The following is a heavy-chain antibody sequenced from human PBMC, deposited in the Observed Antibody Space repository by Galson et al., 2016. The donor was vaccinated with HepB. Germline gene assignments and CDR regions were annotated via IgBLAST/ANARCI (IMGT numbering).Heavy chain of an antibody. J-gene: IGHJ4*01. CDR3: VRGGSSPWLSFHDY. Sequence: PVKVSCKASGYSFTTSGITWVRQPPRQRLQWMGWISGFSGNTKDAEKAQRRLTITTDPSTSTAYLNLRGLRSDYTAISYCVRGGSSPWLSFHDYWGQGTLVTVSS. V-gene: IGHV1-18*04. CDR2: ISGFSGNT. CDR1: GYSFTTSG. D-gene: IGHD6-13*01.